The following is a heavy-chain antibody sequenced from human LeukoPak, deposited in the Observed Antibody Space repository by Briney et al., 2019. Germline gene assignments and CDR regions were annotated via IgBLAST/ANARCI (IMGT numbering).Heavy chain of an antibody. CDR3: ARARRYSSSWYQASDYYYGMDV. J-gene: IGHJ6*02. CDR1: GGTFSSYA. D-gene: IGHD6-13*01. V-gene: IGHV1-69*04. CDR2: IIPILGIA. Sequence: GSSVKVSCKASGGTFSSYAIRWVRQAPGQGLEWMGRIIPILGIANYAQKFQGRVTITADKSTSTAYMELSSLRSEDTAVYYCARARRYSSSWYQASDYYYGMDVWGQGTTVTVSS.